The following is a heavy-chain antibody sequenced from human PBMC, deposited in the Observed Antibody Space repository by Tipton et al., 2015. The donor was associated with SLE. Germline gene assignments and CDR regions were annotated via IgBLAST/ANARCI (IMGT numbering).Heavy chain of an antibody. CDR2: ISWNSGSI. Sequence: SLRLSCAASGFTFDDYVMHWVRQAPGKGLEWVSGISWNSGSIGYADSVKGRFTISRDNAKNSLYLQMNSLRAEDTALYYCAKARAWFTMIVVALDYWGQGTLVTVSS. CDR1: GFTFDDYV. V-gene: IGHV3-9*01. D-gene: IGHD3-22*01. J-gene: IGHJ4*02. CDR3: AKARAWFTMIVVALDY.